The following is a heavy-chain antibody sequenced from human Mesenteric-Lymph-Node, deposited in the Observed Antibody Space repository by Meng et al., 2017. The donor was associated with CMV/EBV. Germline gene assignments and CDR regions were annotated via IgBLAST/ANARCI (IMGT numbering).Heavy chain of an antibody. D-gene: IGHD3-10*01. CDR1: GYTFTSSD. CDR3: ARGRPLLLWFGDPKDNWFDP. CDR2: MNPNNGNK. Sequence: ASVKVSCKASGYTFTSSDINWVRQAPGQGLEWMGWMNPNNGNKGYAQKFQGRVTISRNTSISTAYMELSSLRSEDTAVYYCARGRPLLLWFGDPKDNWFDPWGQGTLVTVSS. J-gene: IGHJ5*02. V-gene: IGHV1-8*03.